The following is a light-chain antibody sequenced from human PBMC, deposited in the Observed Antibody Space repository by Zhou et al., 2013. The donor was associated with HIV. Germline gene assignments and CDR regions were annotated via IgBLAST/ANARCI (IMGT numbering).Light chain of an antibody. CDR3: MQGSHSWT. Sequence: DVVLTQSPVSLAVTRGQPASISCRSSQSLVDSDGDIYLNWFQQRPGQSPRRLLYKVSKRDSGVPDRFSGSGSGTDFTLRISRVAAEDVGVYYCMQGSHSWTFGQGTKVEI. J-gene: IGKJ1*01. V-gene: IGKV2-30*01. CDR2: KVS. CDR1: QSLVDSDGDIY.